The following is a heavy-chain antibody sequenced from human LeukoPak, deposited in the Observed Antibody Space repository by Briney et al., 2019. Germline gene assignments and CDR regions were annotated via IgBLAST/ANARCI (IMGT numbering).Heavy chain of an antibody. J-gene: IGHJ6*02. CDR2: IYSGGST. Sequence: GGSLRLSCAASGFTVSSNYMSWVRQAPGKGLEWVSVIYSGGSTYYADSVKGRFTISRHNSKNTLYLQMNSLRAEDTAVYYCAKSYYDSSGYYYYYYGMDVWGQGTTVTVSS. D-gene: IGHD3-22*01. CDR3: AKSYYDSSGYYYYYYGMDV. CDR1: GFTVSSNY. V-gene: IGHV3-53*04.